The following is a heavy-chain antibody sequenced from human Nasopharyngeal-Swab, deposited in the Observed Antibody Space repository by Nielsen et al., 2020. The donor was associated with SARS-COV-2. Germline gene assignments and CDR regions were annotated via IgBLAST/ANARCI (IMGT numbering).Heavy chain of an antibody. CDR3: AAAPSGDYGGY. V-gene: IGHV3-33*01. CDR2: IWYDGSNK. J-gene: IGHJ4*02. Sequence: GESLKISCAASGFTFSSYGMHWVRRAPGKGLEWVAVIWYDGSNKYYADSVKGRFTISRDNSKNTVYLQMNSLRAEDTAVYYCAAAPSGDYGGYWGQGTLVTVSS. CDR1: GFTFSSYG. D-gene: IGHD4-23*01.